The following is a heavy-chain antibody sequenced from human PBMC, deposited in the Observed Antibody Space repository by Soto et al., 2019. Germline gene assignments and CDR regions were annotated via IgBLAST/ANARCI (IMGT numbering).Heavy chain of an antibody. V-gene: IGHV1-46*01. Sequence: GASVKVSCKASGYTFTSYYMHWVLQAPGQGLEWMGIINPSGGSTSYAQKFQGRVTMTRDTSTSTIYMELSSLRSEDTAVYYCARGKAVDTAMRSGWFDPWGQGTLVTVSS. CDR1: GYTFTSYY. D-gene: IGHD5-18*01. CDR3: ARGKAVDTAMRSGWFDP. J-gene: IGHJ5*02. CDR2: INPSGGST.